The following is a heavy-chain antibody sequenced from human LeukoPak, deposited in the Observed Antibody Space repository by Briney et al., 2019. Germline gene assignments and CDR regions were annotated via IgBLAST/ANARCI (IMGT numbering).Heavy chain of an antibody. CDR1: GGSLRSSDYY. CDR2: IQYSQST. Sequence: SETRSLACTLAGGSLRSSDYYWAWIRQPPGRGLEWIGPIQYSQSTFYTPPLKSRLTVSADTSRNQFYMKLSSVTAADTAVYYCARASGVLPSFEWANWFDTWGQGSLVTVSS. V-gene: IGHV4-39*01. CDR3: ARASGVLPSFEWANWFDT. J-gene: IGHJ5*02. D-gene: IGHD3-9*01.